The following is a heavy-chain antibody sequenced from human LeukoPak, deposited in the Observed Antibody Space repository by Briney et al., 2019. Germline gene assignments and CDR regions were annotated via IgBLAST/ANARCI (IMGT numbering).Heavy chain of an antibody. Sequence: ASVKVSCKASGYTFTSYYIHWVRQAPGQGLEWMGGIIPIFGTANYAQKFQGRVTITADESTSTAYMELSSLRSEDTAVYYCARQPRMGYDSKADWFDPWGQGTLVTVSS. D-gene: IGHD5-12*01. CDR2: IIPIFGTA. V-gene: IGHV1-69*13. CDR3: ARQPRMGYDSKADWFDP. CDR1: GYTFTSYY. J-gene: IGHJ5*02.